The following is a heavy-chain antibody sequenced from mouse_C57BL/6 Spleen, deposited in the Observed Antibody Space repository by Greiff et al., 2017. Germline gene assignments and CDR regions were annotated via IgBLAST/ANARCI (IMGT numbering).Heavy chain of an antibody. Sequence: QVQLQQPGAELVKPGASVKMSCKASGYTFTSYWITWVKQRPGQGLEWIGDIYPGSGSTNYNEKFKSKATLTVDTSSSTAYMQLSSLTSEDSAVYYWARRIYYGSSYEGWYFDVWGTGTTVTVSS. J-gene: IGHJ1*03. CDR2: IYPGSGST. D-gene: IGHD1-1*01. CDR1: GYTFTSYW. CDR3: ARRIYYGSSYEGWYFDV. V-gene: IGHV1-55*01.